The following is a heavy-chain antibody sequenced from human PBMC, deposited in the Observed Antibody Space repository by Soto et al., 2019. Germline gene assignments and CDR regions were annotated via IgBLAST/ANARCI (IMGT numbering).Heavy chain of an antibody. Sequence: PSETLSLTCTVSGGYISSYYWSWIRQPPGKGLEWIGYIYYSGSTNYNPSLKSRVTISVDTSKNQFSLKLSSVTAADTAVYYCARRFGYEGDYYMDVWGKGTTVTVSS. CDR1: GGYISSYY. J-gene: IGHJ6*03. CDR3: ARRFGYEGDYYMDV. V-gene: IGHV4-59*08. CDR2: IYYSGST. D-gene: IGHD3-16*01.